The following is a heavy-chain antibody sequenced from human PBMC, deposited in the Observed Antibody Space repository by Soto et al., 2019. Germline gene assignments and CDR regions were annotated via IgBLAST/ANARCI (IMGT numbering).Heavy chain of an antibody. J-gene: IGHJ5*01. D-gene: IGHD3-10*01. CDR3: AKMEMGNYGGFFDS. CDR2: ISGGGSGP. V-gene: IGHV3-23*01. Sequence: PGGSLRLSCAASGFTFSSYAMSWVRQAPGKGLEWVSGISGGGSGPSYADSVKGRFTISRDNSRNTLYLQMNSLRAEDTAVFYCAKMEMGNYGGFFDSWGQGALVTVSS. CDR1: GFTFSSYA.